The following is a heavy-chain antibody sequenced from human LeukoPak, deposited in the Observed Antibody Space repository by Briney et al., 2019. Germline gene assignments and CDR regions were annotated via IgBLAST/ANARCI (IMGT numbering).Heavy chain of an antibody. Sequence: GGSLRLSCAASGFTFDDYAMHWVRQAPGKGLEWVSGISWNSGSIGYADSVKGRFTISRDNAKNSLYLQMNSLRAEDTALYYCSKDVRQQYDDSSGHDYWGQGDLVTVSS. V-gene: IGHV3-9*01. D-gene: IGHD3-22*01. CDR2: ISWNSGSI. CDR3: SKDVRQQYDDSSGHDY. J-gene: IGHJ4*02. CDR1: GFTFDDYA.